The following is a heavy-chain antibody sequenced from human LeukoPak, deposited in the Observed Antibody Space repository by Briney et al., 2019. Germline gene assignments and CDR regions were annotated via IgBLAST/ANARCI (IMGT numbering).Heavy chain of an antibody. D-gene: IGHD6-19*01. Sequence: GGSLRLSCAASGFTVSSNYMSWVRQAPGKGLEWVSVIYSGGSTYYADSVKGRFTISRDNSKNTLYLQMNSLRADDTAVYSCAKTGPGSGWARYYFDSWGQGTLVTVSS. CDR2: IYSGGST. V-gene: IGHV3-66*01. J-gene: IGHJ4*02. CDR3: AKTGPGSGWARYYFDS. CDR1: GFTVSSNY.